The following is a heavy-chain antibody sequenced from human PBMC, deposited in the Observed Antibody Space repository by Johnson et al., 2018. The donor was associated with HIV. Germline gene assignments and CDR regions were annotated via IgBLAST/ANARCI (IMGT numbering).Heavy chain of an antibody. D-gene: IGHD1-26*01. CDR3: ARGGGDYYRDAFDI. V-gene: IGHV3-7*01. J-gene: IGHJ3*02. CDR1: GFTFSSYW. Sequence: VQLVESGGGLVQPGGSLRLSCAASGFTFSSYWMSWVRQAPGKGLEWVANIKQDGSEKYYVDSVKGRFTISRDNAKNTLYLEMNSLRDEDTAVYYCARGGGDYYRDAFDIWGQGTMVTVSS. CDR2: IKQDGSEK.